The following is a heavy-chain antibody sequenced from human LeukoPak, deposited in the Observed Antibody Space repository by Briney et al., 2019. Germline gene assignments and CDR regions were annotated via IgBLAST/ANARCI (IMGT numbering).Heavy chain of an antibody. J-gene: IGHJ5*02. V-gene: IGHV4-34*01. CDR2: INHSGST. D-gene: IGHD3-10*01. CDR1: GGSFSGYY. Sequence: SETLSLTCAVYGGSFSGYYWSWIRQPPGKGLEWIGEINHSGSTNYNPSLKSRVTISVDTSKNQFSLKLSSVTAADTAVYYCARVGWFGVRDWFDPWGQGTLVTASS. CDR3: ARVGWFGVRDWFDP.